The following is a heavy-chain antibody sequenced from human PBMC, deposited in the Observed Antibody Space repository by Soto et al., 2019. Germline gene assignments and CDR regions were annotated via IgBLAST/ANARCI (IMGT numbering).Heavy chain of an antibody. J-gene: IGHJ5*02. V-gene: IGHV4-34*01. CDR1: GGSFSGYY. CDR3: TRTQKKQWLAGGWFDL. CDR2: INHSGST. D-gene: IGHD6-19*01. Sequence: SETLSLTCAVYGGSFSGYYWSWIRQPPGKGLEWTGEINHSGSTNYNPSLKSRVTISVDTSKNQFSLKLSSVTAADTAVYYCTRTQKKQWLAGGWFDLWGQGTLVTVS.